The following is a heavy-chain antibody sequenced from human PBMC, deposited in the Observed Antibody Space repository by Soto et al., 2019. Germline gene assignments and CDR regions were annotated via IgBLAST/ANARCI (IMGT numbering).Heavy chain of an antibody. D-gene: IGHD6-19*01. CDR1: GFTFSSYG. CDR2: ISYDGSNK. J-gene: IGHJ4*02. Sequence: GGSLRLSCAASGFTFSSYGMHWVRQAPGKGLEWVAVISYDGSNKYYADSVKGRFTISRDNSKNTLYLQMNSLRAEDTAVYYCAKREVAGYFDYWGQGTLVTVSS. V-gene: IGHV3-30*18. CDR3: AKREVAGYFDY.